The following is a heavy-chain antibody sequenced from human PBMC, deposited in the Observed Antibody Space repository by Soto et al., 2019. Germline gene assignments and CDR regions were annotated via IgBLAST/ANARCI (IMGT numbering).Heavy chain of an antibody. D-gene: IGHD2-15*01. CDR2: ISPSGDRR. Sequence: ASVKVSCKAAGFCFSNYWMHWGRQAPGQGLEWMAIISPSGDRRDYAQKFQGRVKNTRDTSTSTVYMALSSLRYEDTAVYFCARDNSQNYGTAAASSWFQPWGQGTTVTVSS. CDR3: ARDNSQNYGTAAASSWFQP. V-gene: IGHV1-46*01. J-gene: IGHJ5*02. CDR1: GFCFSNYW.